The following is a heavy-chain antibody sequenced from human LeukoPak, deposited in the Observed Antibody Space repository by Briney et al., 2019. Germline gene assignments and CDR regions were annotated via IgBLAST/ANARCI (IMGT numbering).Heavy chain of an antibody. V-gene: IGHV3-30-3*01. D-gene: IGHD3-10*01. CDR1: GFTFSSYA. J-gene: IGHJ4*02. Sequence: GRSLRLSCAASGFTFSSYAMHWVRQAPGKGLEWVAVISYDGSNKYYADSVKGRFTISRDNAKNSLYLQMNSLRAEDTAVYYCARVSGTFGELYWGQGTLVTVSS. CDR2: ISYDGSNK. CDR3: ARVSGTFGELY.